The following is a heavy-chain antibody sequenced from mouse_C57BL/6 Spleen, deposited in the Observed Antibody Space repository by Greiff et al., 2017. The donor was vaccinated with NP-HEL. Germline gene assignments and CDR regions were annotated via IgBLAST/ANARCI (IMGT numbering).Heavy chain of an antibody. D-gene: IGHD1-1*01. V-gene: IGHV1-82*01. CDR1: GYAFSSSW. Sequence: QVQLQQSGPALVKPGASVKISCKASGYAFSSSWMNWVKQRPGKGLEWIGRIYPGDGDTNYNGKFKGKATLTADKSSSTAYMQLSSLTSEDSAVYFCARDDYGAGFAYWGQGTLVTVSA. CDR3: ARDDYGAGFAY. CDR2: IYPGDGDT. J-gene: IGHJ3*01.